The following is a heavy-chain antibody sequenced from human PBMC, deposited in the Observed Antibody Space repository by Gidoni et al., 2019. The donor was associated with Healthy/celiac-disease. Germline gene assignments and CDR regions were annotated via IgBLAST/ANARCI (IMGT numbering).Heavy chain of an antibody. CDR2: ISGSGGST. CDR1: GVTFSSYA. CDR3: AKALDDYGGIFDY. D-gene: IGHD4-17*01. J-gene: IGHJ4*02. V-gene: IGHV3-23*01. Sequence: EVQLLESGGGLVQPGGSLRLSCAASGVTFSSYAMSWVRQAPGKGLEWVSAISGSGGSTYYADSVKGRFTISRDNSKNTLYLQMNSLRAEDTAVYYCAKALDDYGGIFDYWGQGTLVTVSS.